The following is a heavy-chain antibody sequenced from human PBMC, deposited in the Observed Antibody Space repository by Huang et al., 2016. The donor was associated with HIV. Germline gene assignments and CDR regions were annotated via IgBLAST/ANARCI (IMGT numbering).Heavy chain of an antibody. J-gene: IGHJ4*02. V-gene: IGHV1-69*01. CDR3: ARVESRRYYDSSGYYY. CDR1: GGIFSSYD. Sequence: QVQLVQSGAEVKKPGSSVKVSCKASGGIFSSYDISWVRQAPGQGLEWMGGIIPIFGTANYAQKFQVRCTFTADESTSPAYMGLSSLRSDDTAVYYCARVESRRYYDSSGYYYWGQGTLVTVSS. D-gene: IGHD3-22*01. CDR2: IIPIFGTA.